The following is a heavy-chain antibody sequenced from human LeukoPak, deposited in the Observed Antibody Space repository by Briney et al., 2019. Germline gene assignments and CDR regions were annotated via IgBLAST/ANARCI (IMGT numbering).Heavy chain of an antibody. V-gene: IGHV1-3*01. CDR3: ARGSRGLRYSDWLPRALNYYGMDV. Sequence: ASVKVSCKASGYTFTSYAMHWVRQAPGQRLEWMGWINAGNGNTKYSQKFQGRVTITRDTSASTAYMELSSLRSEDTAVYYCARGSRGLRYSDWLPRALNYYGMDVWGQGTTVTVSS. CDR2: INAGNGNT. D-gene: IGHD3-9*01. CDR1: GYTFTSYA. J-gene: IGHJ6*02.